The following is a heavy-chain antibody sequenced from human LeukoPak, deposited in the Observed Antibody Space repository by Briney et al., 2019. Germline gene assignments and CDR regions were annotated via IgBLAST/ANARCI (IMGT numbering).Heavy chain of an antibody. J-gene: IGHJ4*02. CDR2: INPSGGST. V-gene: IGHV1-46*01. Sequence: ASVKVSCKASGYTFTSYYMHWVRRAPGQGLEWMGIINPSGGSTSYAQKFQGRVTMTRDTSTSAVYMEVSSLRSEDTAVYYCARGGSPAVAPHQYYFDYWGQGTLVTVSS. CDR1: GYTFTSYY. D-gene: IGHD3-16*01. CDR3: ARGGSPAVAPHQYYFDY.